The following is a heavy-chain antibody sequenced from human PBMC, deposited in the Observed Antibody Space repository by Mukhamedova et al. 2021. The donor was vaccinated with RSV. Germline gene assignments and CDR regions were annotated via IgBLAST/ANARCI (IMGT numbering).Heavy chain of an antibody. Sequence: GWVSAISGSGGSTYYADSVKGRFIISRDNSKNTLYLQMNSLRAEDTAVYYCAKVAFLGYCSSTSCSFGDYWGQGTLVTVSS. D-gene: IGHD2-2*01. J-gene: IGHJ4*02. CDR2: ISGSGGST. V-gene: IGHV3-23*01. CDR3: AKVAFLGYCSSTSCSFGDY.